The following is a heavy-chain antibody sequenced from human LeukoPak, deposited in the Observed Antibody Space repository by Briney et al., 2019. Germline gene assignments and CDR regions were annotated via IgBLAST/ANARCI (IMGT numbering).Heavy chain of an antibody. D-gene: IGHD6-13*01. V-gene: IGHV3-30*04. CDR2: ISYDGSNK. CDR1: GFTFSSYA. Sequence: GGSLRLSCAASGFTFSSYAMHWVRQAPGKGLEWVAVISYDGSNKYYADSVKGRFTISRDNPKNTLYLQMNTLRAEDTAIYYCAKGGGSSTWYRTSVDYWGQGTLVTVSS. CDR3: AKGGGSSTWYRTSVDY. J-gene: IGHJ4*02.